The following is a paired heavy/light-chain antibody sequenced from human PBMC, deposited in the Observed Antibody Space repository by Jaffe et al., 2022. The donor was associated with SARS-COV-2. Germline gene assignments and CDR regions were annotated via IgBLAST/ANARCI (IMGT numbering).Light chain of an antibody. J-gene: IGLJ2*01. V-gene: IGLV3-21*02. CDR1: NIGSKS. CDR2: DDS. CDR3: QVWDSSSDHPHVV. Sequence: SYVLTQPPSVSVAPGQTARITCGGNNIGSKSVHWYQQKPGQAPVLVVYDDSDRPSGIPERFSGSNSGNTATLTISRVEAGDEADYYCQVWDSSSDHPHVVFGGGTKLTVL.
Heavy chain of an antibody. Sequence: EVQLVESGGGLVKPGGSLRLSCAASGFTFSSYSMNWVRQAPGKGLEWVSSISSSSSYIYYADSVKGRFTISRDNAKNSLYLQMNSLRAEDTAVYYCARGGSLAGADPDTSYFDYWGQGTLVTVSS. V-gene: IGHV3-21*01. CDR2: ISSSSSYI. CDR3: ARGGSLAGADPDTSYFDY. CDR1: GFTFSSYS. D-gene: IGHD6-19*01. J-gene: IGHJ4*02.